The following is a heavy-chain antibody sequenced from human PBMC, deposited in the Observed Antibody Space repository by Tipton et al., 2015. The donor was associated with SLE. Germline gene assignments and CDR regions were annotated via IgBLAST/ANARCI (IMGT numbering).Heavy chain of an antibody. V-gene: IGHV1-8*02. CDR2: MNPNSGNT. D-gene: IGHD2-2*01. Sequence: VQLVQSGAEVKKPGASVKVSCKASGYTFSSYGISWVRQAPGQGLEWMGWMNPNSGNTGYAQKFQGRVTMTRDTSISTAYMELSRLRSDDTAVYYCARDGAYCSSTSCPGPFYDYWGQGTLVTVSS. CDR3: ARDGAYCSSTSCPGPFYDY. J-gene: IGHJ4*02. CDR1: GYTFSSYG.